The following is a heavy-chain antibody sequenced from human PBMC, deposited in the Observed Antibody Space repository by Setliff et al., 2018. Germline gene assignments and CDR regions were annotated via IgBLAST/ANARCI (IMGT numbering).Heavy chain of an antibody. CDR2: IYPGDSDA. D-gene: IGHD3-22*01. CDR1: GYTFSTYW. J-gene: IGHJ4*02. CDR3: ASGFYGSSGYYSPIDY. Sequence: PGESLKISCKASGYTFSTYWMGWVRQMPGKGLEWMGIIYPGDSDARYSPSFQGQVTISADKSISTAYLQWSSLKALDTAMYYCASGFYGSSGYYSPIDYWGQGALVTVSS. V-gene: IGHV5-51*01.